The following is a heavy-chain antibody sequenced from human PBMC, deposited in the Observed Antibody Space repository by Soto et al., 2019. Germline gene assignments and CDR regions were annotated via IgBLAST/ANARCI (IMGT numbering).Heavy chain of an antibody. J-gene: IGHJ4*02. V-gene: IGHV3-30*18. CDR1: GFTFSSYS. CDR3: EKGQAFSTS. D-gene: IGHD1-1*01. CDR2: ISYDGSNK. Sequence: GGSLRLSCAASGFTFSSYSMNWVRQAPGKGLEWVAVISYDGSNKYYADSVKGRFTISRDNSKNTLYLQMNSLRAEDTAVYYCEKGQAFSTSCGQGTLVTVSS.